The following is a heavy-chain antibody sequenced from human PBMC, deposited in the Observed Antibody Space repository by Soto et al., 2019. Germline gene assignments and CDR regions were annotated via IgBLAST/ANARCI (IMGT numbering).Heavy chain of an antibody. CDR2: IYSGGST. V-gene: IGHV3-66*01. D-gene: IGHD3-22*01. CDR3: TRDGRYHESSGYHAY. Sequence: EVQLVESGGGLVRPGGSLRLSCAASGFTVSANYMSWVRQAPGKGLQWVSVIYSGGSTYYADSVKGRFTISRDNSKNTLYLQMNRLRAEDTAMYYCTRDGRYHESSGYHAYWGQGTLVTVSS. CDR1: GFTVSANY. J-gene: IGHJ4*02.